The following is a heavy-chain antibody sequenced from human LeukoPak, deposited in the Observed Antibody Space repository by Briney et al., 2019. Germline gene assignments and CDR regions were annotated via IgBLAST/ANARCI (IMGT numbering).Heavy chain of an antibody. CDR2: ISYDGSNK. V-gene: IGHV3-30-3*01. D-gene: IGHD3-3*01. J-gene: IGHJ4*02. Sequence: GGSLRLSCAASGFTFSSYAMHWVRQAPGKGLEWVAVISYDGSNKYYADSVKGRFTISRDNSNNTLYLQMNSLRAEDTAVYYCARPGLEITIFGVVIPWGQGTLVTVSS. CDR3: ARPGLEITIFGVVIP. CDR1: GFTFSSYA.